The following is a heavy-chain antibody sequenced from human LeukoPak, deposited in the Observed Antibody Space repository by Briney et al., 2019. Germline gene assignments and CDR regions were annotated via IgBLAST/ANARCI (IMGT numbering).Heavy chain of an antibody. J-gene: IGHJ3*02. Sequence: GGSLRLSCVASGFTFSSYGMHWVRQAPGKGLEWVAVIWYDGSNKYYADSVKARFTISRDNSKNTLYLQMNILRAEDTAVYYCARRAQDAFDIWGQGTMVTVSS. V-gene: IGHV3-33*01. CDR2: IWYDGSNK. CDR3: ARRAQDAFDI. CDR1: GFTFSSYG.